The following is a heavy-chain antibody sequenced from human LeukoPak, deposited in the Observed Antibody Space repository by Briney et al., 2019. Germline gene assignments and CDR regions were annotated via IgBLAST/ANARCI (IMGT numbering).Heavy chain of an antibody. V-gene: IGHV3-21*01. D-gene: IGHD2-2*01. CDR3: ARVRGYCSSSSCQDWFDP. J-gene: IGHJ5*02. CDR2: ISSSRAYV. Sequence: GGSLRLSCAASGLSLSRYSTKWGRQALGRGLEWGSSISSSRAYVYYAESVKGRLTISRDNAKNSQYLQMNSLRAEDTAVYYCARVRGYCSSSSCQDWFDPWSQGTLVTVSA. CDR1: GLSLSRYS.